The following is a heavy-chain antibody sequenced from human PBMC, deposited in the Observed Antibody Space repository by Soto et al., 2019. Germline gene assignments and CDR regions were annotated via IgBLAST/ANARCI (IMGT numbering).Heavy chain of an antibody. Sequence: PGESLKISCKGSGYTFTDYWIGWVRQLPGKGLEWMGIIYPGDSDTRYSPSVQGQVTISAERSTSTVFLQWASLKASDTAVYFCARKDKSGYFNWFDPWGQGTLVTVS. CDR3: ARKDKSGYFNWFDP. V-gene: IGHV5-51*01. CDR2: IYPGDSDT. D-gene: IGHD3-22*01. J-gene: IGHJ5*02. CDR1: GYTFTDYW.